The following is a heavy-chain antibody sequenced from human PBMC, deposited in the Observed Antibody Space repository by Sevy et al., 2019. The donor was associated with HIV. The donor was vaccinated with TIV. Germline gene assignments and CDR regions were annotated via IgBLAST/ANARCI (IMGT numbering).Heavy chain of an antibody. CDR2: ISSSSSTI. V-gene: IGHV3-48*02. CDR3: AREAAWYDSSGYYYGLDV. Sequence: GGSLRLSCAASGFTFSSYSMNWVRQAPGKGLEWVSYISSSSSTIYYSDSVKGRFTISRDNAKNSLYLQMNSLRDEDTAVYDCAREAAWYDSSGYYYGLDVWGQGTTVTVSS. D-gene: IGHD3-22*01. J-gene: IGHJ6*02. CDR1: GFTFSSYS.